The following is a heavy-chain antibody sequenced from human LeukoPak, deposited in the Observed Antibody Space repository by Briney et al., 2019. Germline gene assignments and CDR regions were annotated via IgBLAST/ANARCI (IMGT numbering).Heavy chain of an antibody. CDR2: IYPGDSDT. J-gene: IGHJ6*02. CDR3: ARYGFWSGYHDYYYGMDV. D-gene: IGHD3-3*01. Sequence: GESLKISCKGSGYSFTSYGIGWVRQMPGKGLEWMGIIYPGDSDTRYSPSFQGQVTISADKSISTAYLQWSSLKASDTAMYYCARYGFWSGYHDYYYGMDVWGQGTTVTVSS. CDR1: GYSFTSYG. V-gene: IGHV5-51*01.